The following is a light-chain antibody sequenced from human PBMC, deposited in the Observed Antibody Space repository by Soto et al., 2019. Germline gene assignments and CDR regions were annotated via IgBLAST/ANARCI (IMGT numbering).Light chain of an antibody. Sequence: EIVLTQSPATLPASPGARVTLSCRASQSISSHLAWYQQRPGQAPRLLIYHAYTRTSGIPARFSGSGSGTDFRLTISTLQSEDYAVYYCQQYDKWLTFGGGTKVEI. CDR3: QQYDKWLT. V-gene: IGKV3-15*01. J-gene: IGKJ4*01. CDR1: QSISSH. CDR2: HAY.